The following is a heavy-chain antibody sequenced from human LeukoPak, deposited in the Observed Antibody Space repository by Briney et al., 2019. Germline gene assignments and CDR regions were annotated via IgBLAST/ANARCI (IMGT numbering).Heavy chain of an antibody. Sequence: SETLSLTCAVSGGSSSSSNWWNWVRQPPGKGLEWIGEIDHSGRTNYNPSLKSRVTISVDTSKNQFSLKLSSVTAADTAVYYCNTPSYCSGGSCQDYWGQGTLVTVSS. CDR1: GGSSSSSNW. J-gene: IGHJ4*02. CDR2: IDHSGRT. D-gene: IGHD2-15*01. CDR3: NTPSYCSGGSCQDY. V-gene: IGHV4-4*02.